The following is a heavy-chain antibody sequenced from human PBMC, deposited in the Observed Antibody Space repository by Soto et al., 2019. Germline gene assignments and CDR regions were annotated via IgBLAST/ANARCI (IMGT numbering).Heavy chain of an antibody. J-gene: IGHJ4*01. D-gene: IGHD3-10*01. V-gene: IGHV1-18*01. Sequence: ASVKVSCKASGYTFTSYGISWVRQAPGQGLEWMGWISAYNGNTNYAQKLQGRVTMTTDTSTSTAYMELRSLRSDDTAVYYCASGSLYGSGSYPVDYWGQGTLVTVSS. CDR3: ASGSLYGSGSYPVDY. CDR2: ISAYNGNT. CDR1: GYTFTSYG.